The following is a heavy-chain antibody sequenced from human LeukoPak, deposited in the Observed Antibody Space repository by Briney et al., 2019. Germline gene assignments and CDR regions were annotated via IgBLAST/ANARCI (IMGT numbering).Heavy chain of an antibody. CDR2: ISGDGGTT. CDR1: GFTFDDYA. Sequence: GGSLRLSCAASGFTFDDYAMHWVRQAPGKGLEWVSLISGDGGTTYYADSVEGRFTISRDSTKNSLYLQMNSLRTEDTALYYCAKVVYGSGSYWSYGMDVWGQGTTVTVSS. J-gene: IGHJ6*02. CDR3: AKVVYGSGSYWSYGMDV. D-gene: IGHD3-10*01. V-gene: IGHV3-43*02.